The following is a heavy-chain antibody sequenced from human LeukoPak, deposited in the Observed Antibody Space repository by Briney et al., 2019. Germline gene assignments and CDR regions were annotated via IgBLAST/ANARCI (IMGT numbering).Heavy chain of an antibody. Sequence: PGGSLRLSCGASGFIFGNYAMSWVRQAPGKGLGWVTGINANGGRKYYADSVKGRFTISRDNSKNTLFVQMDSLRAEDTAVYYCAKDLGCSSTSCYPTFDYWGQGTLVTVSS. J-gene: IGHJ4*02. CDR3: AKDLGCSSTSCYPTFDY. CDR1: GFIFGNYA. V-gene: IGHV3-23*01. CDR2: INANGGRK. D-gene: IGHD2-2*01.